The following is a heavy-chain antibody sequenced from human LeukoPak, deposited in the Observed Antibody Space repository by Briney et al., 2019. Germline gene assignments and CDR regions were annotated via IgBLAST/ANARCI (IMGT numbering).Heavy chain of an antibody. Sequence: SETLSLTCTVSGESISGFYWNWIRQPPGKGLEWIGYIYYSGSTNYNPSLKSRVTISVDTSKNQFSLKLSSVTAADTAVYYCARGVVIAPQTFDYWGQGTLVSVSS. J-gene: IGHJ4*02. D-gene: IGHD2-21*01. CDR3: ARGVVIAPQTFDY. CDR2: IYYSGST. CDR1: GESISGFY. V-gene: IGHV4-59*01.